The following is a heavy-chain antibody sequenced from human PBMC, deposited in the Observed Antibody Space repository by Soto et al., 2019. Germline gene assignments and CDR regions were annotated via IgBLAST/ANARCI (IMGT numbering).Heavy chain of an antibody. CDR1: GFTFNNYA. J-gene: IGHJ4*02. D-gene: IGHD3-22*01. CDR3: TKASYFYDSSGYFPNLGFDY. Sequence: GGSLRLSCAASGFTFNNYAMHWVRQAPGKGLEWVSGISWNSGSIGYADSVKGRFTISRDNPKNSLYLQMNSLKPEDTALYFCTKASYFYDSSGYFPNLGFDYWGLGTLVTVSS. CDR2: ISWNSGSI. V-gene: IGHV3-9*01.